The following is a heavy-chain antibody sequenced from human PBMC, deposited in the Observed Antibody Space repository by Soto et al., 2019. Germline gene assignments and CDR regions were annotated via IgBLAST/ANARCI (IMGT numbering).Heavy chain of an antibody. J-gene: IGHJ6*02. D-gene: IGHD2-2*01. CDR1: GYSFTSYW. CDR3: ARRGSPAYCSSTSCYFFGMDV. Sequence: GESLKISCKGSGYSFTSYWISWVRQMPGKGLEWMGRIDPSDSYTNYSPSFQGHVTISADKSISTAYLQWSSLKASDTAMYYCARRGSPAYCSSTSCYFFGMDVWGQGTTVTVSS. CDR2: IDPSDSYT. V-gene: IGHV5-10-1*01.